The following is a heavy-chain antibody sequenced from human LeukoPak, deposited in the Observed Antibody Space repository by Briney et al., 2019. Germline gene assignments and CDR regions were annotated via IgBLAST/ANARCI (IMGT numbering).Heavy chain of an antibody. D-gene: IGHD3-10*01. CDR3: ARGRVYYGSGSTPEGGYYGMDV. J-gene: IGHJ6*02. CDR2: IYYSGST. Sequence: SETLSLTCTVSGGSISSYYWSWIRQPPGKGLEWIGYIYYSGSTNYNPSLKSRVTISVDTSKNQFSLKLSSVTAADTAVYYCARGRVYYGSGSTPEGGYYGMDVWGQGTTVTVSS. V-gene: IGHV4-59*12. CDR1: GGSISSYY.